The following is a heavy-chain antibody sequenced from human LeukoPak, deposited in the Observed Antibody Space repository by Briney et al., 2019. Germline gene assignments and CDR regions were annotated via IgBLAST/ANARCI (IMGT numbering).Heavy chain of an antibody. CDR1: GFTFSSYA. J-gene: IGHJ5*02. CDR3: AKESCGSTSCPKVNWFDP. CDR2: ISGSGGST. D-gene: IGHD2-2*01. Sequence: PGGSLRLSCAASGFTFSSYAMSWVRQAPGKGLEWVSAISGSGGSTYYADSVKGRFTISRDNSKNTLYLQMNGLRAEDTAVYYCAKESCGSTSCPKVNWFDPWGQGTLVTVSS. V-gene: IGHV3-23*01.